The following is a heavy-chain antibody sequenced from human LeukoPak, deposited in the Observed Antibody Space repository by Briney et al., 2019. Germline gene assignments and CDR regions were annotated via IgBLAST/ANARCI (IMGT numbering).Heavy chain of an antibody. J-gene: IGHJ4*02. CDR1: GFTFSNYW. D-gene: IGHD2-2*01. CDR2: INQDGSEK. Sequence: PGGSLRLSCAASGFTFSNYWMMWVRQAPGKGLEWVANINQDGSEKSYVDSVKGRFTISRDNAKNSLYLQMNSLRDEDTAVYYCARVGYCSTTSYYWRAFDYWGQGTLVTVSS. CDR3: ARVGYCSTTSYYWRAFDY. V-gene: IGHV3-7*01.